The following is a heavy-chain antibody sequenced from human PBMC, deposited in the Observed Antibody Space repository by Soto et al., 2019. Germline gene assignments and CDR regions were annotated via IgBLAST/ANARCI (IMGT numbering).Heavy chain of an antibody. CDR3: ARDTGYTSSMDV. D-gene: IGHD6-13*01. CDR1: GGSISSGGYY. J-gene: IGHJ6*02. Sequence: PSETLSLTCTVSGGSISSGGYYWSWIRQHPGKGLEWIGYIYYSGSTYYNPSLKSRVTISVDTSKNQFSLQLSSVTAADTAVYYCARDTGYTSSMDVWGQGLTVTVSS. V-gene: IGHV4-31*03. CDR2: IYYSGST.